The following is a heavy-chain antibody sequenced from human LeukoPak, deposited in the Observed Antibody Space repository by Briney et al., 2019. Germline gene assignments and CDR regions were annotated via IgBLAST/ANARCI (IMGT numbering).Heavy chain of an antibody. Sequence: GASVEVSCKASGYSFTNNYIHWVRQAPGQGLEWMGMIYPRDGSTSCAQRFQDRVTVTRDTSTSTVHMELSGLRAEDTALYYCARDQEGFDYWGQGTLVTVFS. J-gene: IGHJ4*02. CDR1: GYSFTNNY. V-gene: IGHV1-46*01. CDR3: ARDQEGFDY. CDR2: IYPRDGST.